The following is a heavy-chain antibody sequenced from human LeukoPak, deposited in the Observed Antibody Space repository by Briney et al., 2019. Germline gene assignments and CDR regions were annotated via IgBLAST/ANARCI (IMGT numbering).Heavy chain of an antibody. CDR1: GFAFSSYW. CDR3: TSPQRSEAALAY. D-gene: IGHD2-15*01. Sequence: GGSLRLSCAASGFAFSSYWMSWVRQAPGKGLEWVANIKQDGSEKYYVDSVKGRFTISRDNAKNSLYLQMNSLRTEDTAVYYCTSPQRSEAALAYWGQGALVTVSS. V-gene: IGHV3-7*05. CDR2: IKQDGSEK. J-gene: IGHJ4*02.